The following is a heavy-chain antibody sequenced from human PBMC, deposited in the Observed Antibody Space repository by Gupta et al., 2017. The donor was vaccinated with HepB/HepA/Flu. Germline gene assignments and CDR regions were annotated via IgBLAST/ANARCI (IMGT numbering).Heavy chain of an antibody. V-gene: IGHV3-7*01. Sequence: EVQLVESGGGLVQPGGSLRLSCAASGFTFSSYWMSWVRQAPEKGLEWVANIKQDGSEKYYVDSVKGRFTISRDNAKNSLYLQMNSLRAEDTAVYYCARAPYSGSFNAFDIWGQGTMVTVSS. D-gene: IGHD1-26*01. CDR1: GFTFSSYW. J-gene: IGHJ3*02. CDR3: ARAPYSGSFNAFDI. CDR2: IKQDGSEK.